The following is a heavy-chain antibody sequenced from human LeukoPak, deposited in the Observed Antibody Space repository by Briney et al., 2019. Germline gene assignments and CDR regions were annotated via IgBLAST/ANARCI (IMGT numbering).Heavy chain of an antibody. V-gene: IGHV4-61*01. CDR3: ARENYYDSSGYHYYGMDV. CDR2: IYYSGST. CDR1: GGSISSGSYY. D-gene: IGHD3-22*01. J-gene: IGHJ6*02. Sequence: PSETLPLTCTVSGGSISSGSYYWSWIRQPPGKGLEWIGYIYYSGSTNYNPSLKSRVTISVDTSKNQFSLKLSSVTAADTAVYYCARENYYDSSGYHYYGMDVWGQGTTVTVSS.